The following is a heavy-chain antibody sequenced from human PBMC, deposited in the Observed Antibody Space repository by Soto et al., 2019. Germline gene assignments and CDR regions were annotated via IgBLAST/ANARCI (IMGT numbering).Heavy chain of an antibody. J-gene: IGHJ5*02. CDR2: ISGSGGST. CDR3: AKSISLSSHPRVRGVQNWFDP. CDR1: GFTFSSYA. V-gene: IGHV3-23*01. Sequence: GGSLRLSCAASGFTFSSYAMSWVRQAPGKGLEWVSAISGSGGSTYYADSVKGRFTISRDNSKNTLYLQMNSLRAEDTAVYYCAKSISLSSHPRVRGVQNWFDPWGQGTLVTVSS. D-gene: IGHD3-10*02.